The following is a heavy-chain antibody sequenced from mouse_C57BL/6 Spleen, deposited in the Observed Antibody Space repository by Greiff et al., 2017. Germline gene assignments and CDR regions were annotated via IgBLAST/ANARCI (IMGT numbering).Heavy chain of an antibody. CDR3: AREGYMINYWFAY. D-gene: IGHD2-4*01. CDR1: GFTFSDYG. V-gene: IGHV5-17*01. CDR2: ISSGSSTI. J-gene: IGHJ3*01. Sequence: EVKLVESGGGLVKPGGSLKLSCAASGFTFSDYGMHWVRQAPEKGLEWVAYISSGSSTIYYADTVKGRFTISRDNAKNTLFLQMTSLRSEDTAMYYCAREGYMINYWFAYWGQGTLVTVSA.